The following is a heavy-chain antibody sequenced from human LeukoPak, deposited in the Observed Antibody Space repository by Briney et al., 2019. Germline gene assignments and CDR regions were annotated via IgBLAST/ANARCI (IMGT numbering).Heavy chain of an antibody. CDR3: AREWGLTYYYDSSGYYYGLDY. D-gene: IGHD3-22*01. Sequence: GGSLRLSCAASGFTFSSYAMHWVRQAPGKGLEWVAVISYDGSNKYYADSVKGRFTISRDNSKSTLYLQMNSLRAEDTAVYYCAREWGLTYYYDSSGYYYGLDYWGQGTLVTVSS. CDR1: GFTFSSYA. J-gene: IGHJ4*02. V-gene: IGHV3-30-3*01. CDR2: ISYDGSNK.